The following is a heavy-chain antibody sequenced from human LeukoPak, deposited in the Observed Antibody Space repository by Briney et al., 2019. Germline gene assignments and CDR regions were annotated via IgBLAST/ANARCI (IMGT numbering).Heavy chain of an antibody. CDR2: ISGSGGST. V-gene: IGHV3-23*01. J-gene: IGHJ4*02. D-gene: IGHD6-13*01. Sequence: GGSLRLSCAASGFTFSSYAMSWVRQAPGKGLEWVSAISGSGGSTYYADSVRGRFTISRDNSKNTLYLQVNSLRADDTAVYYCAKDLEVVAAAGIDYWGQGTLVTVSS. CDR3: AKDLEVVAAAGIDY. CDR1: GFTFSSYA.